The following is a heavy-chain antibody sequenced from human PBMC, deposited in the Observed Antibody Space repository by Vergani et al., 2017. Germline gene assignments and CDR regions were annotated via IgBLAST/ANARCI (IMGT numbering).Heavy chain of an antibody. V-gene: IGHV3-66*02. CDR3: AGGNYYGSETYVDP. CDR1: GSTVSGNY. J-gene: IGHJ5*02. CDR2: IYSGDET. D-gene: IGHD3-10*01. Sequence: ELQLVESGGGLVQPGGSLRISCAASGSTVSGNYMTWVRQVPGKGLGWVSHIYSGDETYYSDSVKGRVTISRDTSKNTLHLQINNLSVEDTAVYYCAGGNYYGSETYVDPWGQGTLVTVSS.